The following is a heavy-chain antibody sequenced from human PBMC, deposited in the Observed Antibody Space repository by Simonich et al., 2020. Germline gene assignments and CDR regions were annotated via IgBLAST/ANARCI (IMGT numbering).Heavy chain of an antibody. CDR3: ARVGYSNYYYYGMDV. J-gene: IGHJ6*02. D-gene: IGHD6-13*01. Sequence: QVQLQESGPGLVKPSETLSLTCAVSGYSISSGYYWGWIRQPPGKGLEWIGSIYHSARTTSTPPPKRRVTLAVDTAKNQFSLKLSSVTAADTAVYYCARVGYSNYYYYGMDVWGQGTTVTVSS. CDR1: GYSISSGYY. V-gene: IGHV4-38-2*01. CDR2: IYHSART.